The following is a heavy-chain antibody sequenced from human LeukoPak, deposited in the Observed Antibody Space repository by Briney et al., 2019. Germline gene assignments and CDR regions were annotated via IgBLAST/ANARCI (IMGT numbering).Heavy chain of an antibody. CDR3: AKEGGYGDLDY. D-gene: IGHD4-17*01. CDR2: FIGSSGTT. V-gene: IGHV3-23*01. CDR1: GFTFSSSA. J-gene: IGHJ4*02. Sequence: GESLRLSCVASGFTFSSSAMSWVRQAPGQGLEWVSAFIGSSGTTYYGDSVKGRFTISRDNSKNTLYLQMNSLRAEDTALYYCAKEGGYGDLDYWGQGTLVTVSS.